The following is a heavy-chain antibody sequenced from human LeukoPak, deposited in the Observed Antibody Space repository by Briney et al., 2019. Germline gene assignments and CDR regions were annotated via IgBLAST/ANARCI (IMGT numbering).Heavy chain of an antibody. D-gene: IGHD3-3*01. CDR2: MNPNSGNT. Sequence: ASVKVSCKASGYTFTSYDINWVRQATGQGLEWMGWMNPNSGNTGYAQKFQGRVTITRNTSISTAYMELSSLRSEDTAVYYCARVRLPYYDFWSGYYDAFDIWGQGTMVTVSS. CDR3: ARVRLPYYDFWSGYYDAFDI. J-gene: IGHJ3*02. V-gene: IGHV1-8*03. CDR1: GYTFTSYD.